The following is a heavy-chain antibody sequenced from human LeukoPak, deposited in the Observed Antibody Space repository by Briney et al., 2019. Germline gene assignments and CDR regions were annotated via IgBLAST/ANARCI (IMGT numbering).Heavy chain of an antibody. V-gene: IGHV5-51*01. CDR2: IYPGDSDT. J-gene: IGHJ4*02. D-gene: IGHD5-24*01. CDR1: GYSCTSYW. Sequence: GESLKISCKGSGYSCTSYWIGWVRQMPGKGLEWMGIIYPGDSDTRYTPSFQGQVTISADKSISTAYLQWSSLKASDTVMYYCARPSWGAGYNPPFDSWGQGTLVTVS. CDR3: ARPSWGAGYNPPFDS.